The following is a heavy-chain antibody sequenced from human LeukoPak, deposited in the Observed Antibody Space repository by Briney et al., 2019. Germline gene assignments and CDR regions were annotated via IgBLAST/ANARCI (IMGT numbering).Heavy chain of an antibody. CDR2: IIPIFGTA. Sequence: SVKVSCKASGGTFSIYAISWVRQAPGQGLEWMGGIIPIFGTATYAQKFQGRVTITTDESTSTAYMELSSLRSEDTAVYYCARARHCSGGSCYSGYYYYMDVWGKGTTVTVSS. CDR1: GGTFSIYA. D-gene: IGHD2-15*01. V-gene: IGHV1-69*05. J-gene: IGHJ6*03. CDR3: ARARHCSGGSCYSGYYYYMDV.